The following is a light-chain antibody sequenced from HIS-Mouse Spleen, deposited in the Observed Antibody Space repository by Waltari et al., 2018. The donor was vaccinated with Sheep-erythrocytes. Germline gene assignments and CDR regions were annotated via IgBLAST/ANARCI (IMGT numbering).Light chain of an antibody. CDR3: CSYAGSYNHV. CDR1: SSDVGGYNY. J-gene: IGLJ1*01. Sequence: QSALTQPRSVSGSPGQSVTISCTGTSSDVGGYNYVSWYQQHPGKAPKLMIFDVSKAPSGVPDRFSCSKSGKSASLTISGLQAEDEADYYCCSYAGSYNHVFATGTKVTVL. CDR2: DVS. V-gene: IGLV2-11*01.